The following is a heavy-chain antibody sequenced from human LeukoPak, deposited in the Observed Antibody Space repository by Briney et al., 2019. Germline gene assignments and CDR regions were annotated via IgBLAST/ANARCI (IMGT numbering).Heavy chain of an antibody. Sequence: ASVKVSCKASGYTFTGYYMHWVRQAPGQGLEWMGWINPNSGGTNYAQKFQGRVTMTRDTSISTAYMELSRLRSDDTAVYYCARDRRGDYHYYMDVWGKGTTVTVSS. J-gene: IGHJ6*03. V-gene: IGHV1-2*02. D-gene: IGHD1-26*01. CDR2: INPNSGGT. CDR1: GYTFTGYY. CDR3: ARDRRGDYHYYMDV.